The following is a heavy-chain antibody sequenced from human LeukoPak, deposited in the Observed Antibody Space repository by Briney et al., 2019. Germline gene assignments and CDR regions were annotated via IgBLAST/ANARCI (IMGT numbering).Heavy chain of an antibody. CDR1: GGSISSGNYY. J-gene: IGHJ5*02. CDR3: ARSRQASGLFSS. V-gene: IGHV4-30-2*01. CDR2: IHDTGST. D-gene: IGHD3-10*01. Sequence: SQTLSLTCTVSGGSISSGNYYWSWIRQPPGKGLEWIGYIHDTGSTYYNPSLKSRFTISVDRPKNQFFLNVTSLTAADTAVYYCARSRQASGLFSSWGQGTLVVVSS.